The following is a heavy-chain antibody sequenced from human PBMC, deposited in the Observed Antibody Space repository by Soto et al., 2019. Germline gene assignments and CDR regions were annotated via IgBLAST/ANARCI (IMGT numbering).Heavy chain of an antibody. CDR1: GGSISGDY. CDR2: IYYSGTT. D-gene: IGHD3-10*01. CDR3: ARESYYGSGATVVAY. Sequence: SETLSVTCTVSGGSISGDYWSWIRQPPGKGLEWIGYIYYSGTTSYNPSLNSRVTMSVDTSKNQFSLKVNSVTAADTAVYYCARESYYGSGATVVAYWGQGTLVTVSS. V-gene: IGHV4-59*01. J-gene: IGHJ4*02.